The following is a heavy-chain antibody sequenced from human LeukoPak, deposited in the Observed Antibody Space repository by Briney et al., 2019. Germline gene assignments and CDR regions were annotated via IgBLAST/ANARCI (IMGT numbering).Heavy chain of an antibody. CDR2: ISYDGGYK. CDR3: ALTYGNGAFDI. D-gene: IGHD4-17*01. J-gene: IGHJ3*02. CDR1: GFTFSSYG. V-gene: IGHV3-33*05. Sequence: GGSLRLSCAASGFTFSSYGMHWVRQAPGKGLEWVAIISYDGGYKYYADSVKGRLTISRDNAKNSLWLQMNSLRAEDTAVYYCALTYGNGAFDIWGQGTMVTVSS.